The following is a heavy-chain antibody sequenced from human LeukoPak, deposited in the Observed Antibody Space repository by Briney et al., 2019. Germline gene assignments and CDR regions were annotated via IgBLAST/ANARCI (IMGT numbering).Heavy chain of an antibody. D-gene: IGHD3-10*01. CDR3: AKDRPNFYETSGSYYKIKGDF. V-gene: IGHV3-23*01. J-gene: IGHJ4*02. CDR1: GFTFNTYA. CDR2: ITSSGRTP. Sequence: GGSLRLSCAASGFTFNTYAMSWVRQVPGKGLEWVASITSSGRTPYYTDSVKGRFTISRDNSKNTLYLQMNSLRGEDTAVYYCAKDRPNFYETSGSYYKIKGDFWGQGSLVTVSS.